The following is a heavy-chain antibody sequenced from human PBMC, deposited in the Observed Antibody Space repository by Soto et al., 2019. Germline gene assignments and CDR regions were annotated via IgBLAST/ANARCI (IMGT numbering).Heavy chain of an antibody. J-gene: IGHJ5*02. CDR1: GFIFSNYN. Sequence: EVQVVESGGGLVEPGGSLRLSCAASGFIFSNYNMNWVRQAPGRGLEWVSYISTGSSYKYYADSVKGRFTISRDNAQNSLYLQMNSLRAEDTAVYYCARGGSNYASWGQGTLVTVSS. V-gene: IGHV3-21*01. CDR2: ISTGSSYK. D-gene: IGHD4-4*01. CDR3: ARGGSNYAS.